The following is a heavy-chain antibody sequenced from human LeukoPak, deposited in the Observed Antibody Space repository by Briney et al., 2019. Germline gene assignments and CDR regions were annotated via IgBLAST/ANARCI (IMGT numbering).Heavy chain of an antibody. D-gene: IGHD3-10*01. J-gene: IGHJ2*01. V-gene: IGHV4-59*01. CDR3: ARRNYGGNSGRYWYFDL. CDR1: GGFMSSYY. Sequence: PSETLSLTCSVSGGFMSSYYWSWVRQPPGKGLEWVGYIYHSGSTNYNPSLKNRVTISVDTSKNQFSLKLSSVTAADTAVYYCARRNYGGNSGRYWYFDLWGRGTLVTVSS. CDR2: IYHSGST.